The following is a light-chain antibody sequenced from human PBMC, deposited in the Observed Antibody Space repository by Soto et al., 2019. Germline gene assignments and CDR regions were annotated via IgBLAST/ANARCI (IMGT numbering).Light chain of an antibody. CDR1: NSNIGAGYD. CDR2: GNS. Sequence: QPVLTQPPSVSGAPGQRVTISCTGYNSNIGAGYDVHWYQQLPGTAPKLLIYGNSNRPSGVPDRFSASKSGTSASLAITGLQAEDEADYYCQSYDSSLSGWVFGGGTQLTVL. V-gene: IGLV1-40*01. J-gene: IGLJ3*02. CDR3: QSYDSSLSGWV.